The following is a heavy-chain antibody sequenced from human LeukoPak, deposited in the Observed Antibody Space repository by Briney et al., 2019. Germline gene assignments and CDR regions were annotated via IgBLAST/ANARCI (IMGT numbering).Heavy chain of an antibody. V-gene: IGHV3-30-3*01. J-gene: IGHJ4*02. D-gene: IGHD1-1*01. CDR1: GFTFSSYA. Sequence: GRSLRLSCAASGFTFSSYAMHWVRQAPGKGLEWVAVISYDGSNKYYADSVKGRFIISRDNSKNTLYLQMNSLRAEDTAVYYCARRKNNWNGTDFDYWGQGTLVTVSS. CDR2: ISYDGSNK. CDR3: ARRKNNWNGTDFDY.